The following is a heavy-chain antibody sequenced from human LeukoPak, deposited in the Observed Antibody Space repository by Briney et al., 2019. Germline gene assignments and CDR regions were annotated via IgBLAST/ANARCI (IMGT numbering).Heavy chain of an antibody. Sequence: SETLSLTCAVYGGSFCGYYWSWIRQPPGKGLEWIGEINHSGSTNYNPSLKSRVTISVDTSKNQFSLKLSSVTAADTAVYYCARGTYSYGYGYFDYWGQGTLVTVSS. CDR3: ARGTYSYGYGYFDY. CDR2: INHSGST. CDR1: GGSFCGYY. J-gene: IGHJ4*02. V-gene: IGHV4-34*01. D-gene: IGHD5-18*01.